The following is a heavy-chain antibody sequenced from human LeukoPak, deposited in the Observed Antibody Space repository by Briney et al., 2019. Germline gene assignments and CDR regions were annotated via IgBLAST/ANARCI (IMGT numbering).Heavy chain of an antibody. CDR2: VSPYNGNT. V-gene: IGHV1-18*01. J-gene: IGHJ4*02. CDR3: ARNGRVRRVVKDLFEY. Sequence: ASVKVSCKTSSYTFTDYDIAWVRQAPGRGLEWMGRVSPYNGNTYYSQRFQDRVTITKDTSTGTAYMDLRNLRTDDTAMYYCARNGRVRRVVKDLFEYWGQGTLVAVSS. CDR1: SYTFTDYD. D-gene: IGHD3-10*01.